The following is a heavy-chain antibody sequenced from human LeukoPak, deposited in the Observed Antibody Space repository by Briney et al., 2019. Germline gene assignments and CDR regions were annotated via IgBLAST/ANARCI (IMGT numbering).Heavy chain of an antibody. V-gene: IGHV4-34*01. J-gene: IGHJ4*02. CDR3: ASSGIAALGPHY. CDR1: GGSFSGYY. CDR2: INYSGST. Sequence: SETLSLTCAVYGGSFSGYYWSWIRQPPGKGLEWIWEINYSGSTNYNPSLKSRVTISVDTSKNQFSLKLSSVTAADTAVYYCASSGIAALGPHYWGQGTLVTVSS. D-gene: IGHD6-13*01.